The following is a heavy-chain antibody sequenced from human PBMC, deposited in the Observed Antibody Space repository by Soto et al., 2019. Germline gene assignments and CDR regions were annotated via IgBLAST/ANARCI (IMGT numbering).Heavy chain of an antibody. J-gene: IGHJ4*02. CDR3: ARDLGYCSSTSCRYYFDY. D-gene: IGHD2-2*01. CDR2: IWYDGSNK. V-gene: IGHV3-33*01. Sequence: GESLKISCAASGFTFSSYGMHWVRQAPGKGLEWVAVIWYDGSNKYYADSVKGRFTISRDNSKNTLYLQMNSLRAEDTAVYYCARDLGYCSSTSCRYYFDYWGQGTLVTVSS. CDR1: GFTFSSYG.